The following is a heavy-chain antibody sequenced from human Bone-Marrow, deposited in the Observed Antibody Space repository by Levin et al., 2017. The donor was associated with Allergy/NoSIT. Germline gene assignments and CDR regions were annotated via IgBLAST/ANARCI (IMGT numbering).Heavy chain of an antibody. D-gene: IGHD2-2*01. CDR2: MAYDGISK. J-gene: IGHJ5*02. Sequence: PGGSLRLSCAASGFTFSSYALHWVRQAPDKGLEWVAVMAYDGISKYSADSVKGRLTISRDNSKNTLYLQMNSLRVEDTSVYYCAIDAHCSTTGCYSNWLDPWGQGTLVTVSS. CDR1: GFTFSSYA. V-gene: IGHV3-30*03. CDR3: AIDAHCSTTGCYSNWLDP.